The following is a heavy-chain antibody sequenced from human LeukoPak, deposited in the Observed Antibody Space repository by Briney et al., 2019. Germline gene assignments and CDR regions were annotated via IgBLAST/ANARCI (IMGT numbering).Heavy chain of an antibody. J-gene: IGHJ6*02. D-gene: IGHD1-14*01. Sequence: GGSLRLSCAASGFTFNNCAMNWVRQAPGKGLEWVSVISGSGGTTYYADSVKGRFTISRDSSKNTLYLQMNSLRAEDTAVYYCAKVSGGGLYYDGMDVWGQGTTVTVSS. CDR2: ISGSGGTT. V-gene: IGHV3-23*01. CDR3: AKVSGGGLYYDGMDV. CDR1: GFTFNNCA.